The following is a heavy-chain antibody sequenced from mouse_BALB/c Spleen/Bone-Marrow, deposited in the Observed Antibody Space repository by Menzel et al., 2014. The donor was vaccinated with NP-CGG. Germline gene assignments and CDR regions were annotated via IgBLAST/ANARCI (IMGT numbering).Heavy chain of an antibody. CDR1: GYTFTNSW. CDR2: IHPNSGNT. J-gene: IGHJ2*01. CDR3: ARHHRFAYYFDY. Sequence: QVQLQQSGSVLVRPGASVKLSCKAPGYTFTNSWIHWAKQRPGQGLEWIGEIHPNSGNTNYNEKFKGKATLTVDTSSSTAYVDLSSLTSEDSAVYYCARHHRFAYYFDYGGQGTTLTVSS. V-gene: IGHV1S130*01.